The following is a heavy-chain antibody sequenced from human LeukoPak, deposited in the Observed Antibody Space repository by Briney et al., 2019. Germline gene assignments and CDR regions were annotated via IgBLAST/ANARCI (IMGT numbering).Heavy chain of an antibody. D-gene: IGHD5-12*01. CDR3: ARDAHPLIVDIVATIGY. Sequence: ASVKVSCKASGYTFTGYYMLWVRQAPGQGLEWMGRINPNSGGTNYAQKFQGRVTMTRDTSISTAYMELSRLRSDDTAVYYCARDAHPLIVDIVATIGYWGQGTLVTVSS. CDR2: INPNSGGT. CDR1: GYTFTGYY. J-gene: IGHJ4*02. V-gene: IGHV1-2*06.